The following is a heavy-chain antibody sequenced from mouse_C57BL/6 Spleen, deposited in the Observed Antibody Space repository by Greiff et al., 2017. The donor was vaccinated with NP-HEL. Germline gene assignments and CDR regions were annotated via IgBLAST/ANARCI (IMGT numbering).Heavy chain of an antibody. CDR2: IVPENGDT. Sequence: EVQLQQSGAELVRPGASVKLSCTASGFNIKDDYMHWVKQRPEQGLEWIGWIVPENGDTEYASKFQGKATITADTSSNTAYLQLSSLTSEDTAVYYCTSYYSNSYYAMDYWGQGTSVTVSS. D-gene: IGHD2-5*01. V-gene: IGHV14-4*01. CDR1: GFNIKDDY. CDR3: TSYYSNSYYAMDY. J-gene: IGHJ4*01.